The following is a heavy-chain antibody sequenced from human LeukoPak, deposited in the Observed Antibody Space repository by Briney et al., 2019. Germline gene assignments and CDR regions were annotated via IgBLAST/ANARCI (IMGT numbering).Heavy chain of an antibody. Sequence: ASVKVSCKASGGTFSSYAISWVRQAPGQGLERMGGIIPIFGTANYAQKFQGRVTITADESTSTAYMELSSLRSEDTAVYYCARTYYYDSSGYPEYFQHWGQGTLVTVSS. CDR2: IIPIFGTA. CDR1: GGTFSSYA. J-gene: IGHJ1*01. D-gene: IGHD3-22*01. CDR3: ARTYYYDSSGYPEYFQH. V-gene: IGHV1-69*13.